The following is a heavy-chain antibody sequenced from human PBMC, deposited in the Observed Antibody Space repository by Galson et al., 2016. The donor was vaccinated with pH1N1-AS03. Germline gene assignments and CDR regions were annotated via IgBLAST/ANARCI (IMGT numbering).Heavy chain of an antibody. V-gene: IGHV3-7*03. D-gene: IGHD1-26*01. Sequence: SLRLSCAASGFTFSSYWMTWVRQAPGKGLEWVANINTDGTKIHYVDSVEGRFTISRDNAKKALYLQMNDLRVEDTAVYFCATDRSPSYSGIYYDAFDFWGQGTMATVSS. CDR2: INTDGTKI. J-gene: IGHJ3*01. CDR3: ATDRSPSYSGIYYDAFDF. CDR1: GFTFSSYW.